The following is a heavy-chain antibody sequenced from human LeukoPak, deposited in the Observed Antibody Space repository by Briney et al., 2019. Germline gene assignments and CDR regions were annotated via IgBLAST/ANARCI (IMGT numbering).Heavy chain of an antibody. CDR1: GFTFSSYA. J-gene: IGHJ4*02. CDR2: ISAGGGTT. V-gene: IGHV3-23*01. Sequence: AGGSLRLSCAASGFTFSSYAMSWVRQVPGKGLEWLSVISAGGGTTIYADSVKGRFTISRDNSKNTLYLQMNSLRAEDTAVYYCAKNDYNNYVEGFDYWGQGTLVTVSS. D-gene: IGHD4-11*01. CDR3: AKNDYNNYVEGFDY.